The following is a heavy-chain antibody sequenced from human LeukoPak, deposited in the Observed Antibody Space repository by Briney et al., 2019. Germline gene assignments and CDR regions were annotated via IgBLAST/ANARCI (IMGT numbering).Heavy chain of an antibody. D-gene: IGHD2-15*01. CDR3: ARYPALIDAFDI. CDR1: GASITSGSYY. Sequence: SETLSLTCTVSGASITSGSYYWTWVRQPAGKGLEWIGRVFTGGSINYNPSLRGRVTMSLDTSKNQVSLKMISLAAADTAVYYCARYPALIDAFDIWGQGAMVIVSS. V-gene: IGHV4-61*02. CDR2: VFTGGSI. J-gene: IGHJ3*02.